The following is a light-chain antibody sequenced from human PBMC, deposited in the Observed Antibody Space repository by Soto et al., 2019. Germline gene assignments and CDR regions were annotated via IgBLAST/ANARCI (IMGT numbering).Light chain of an antibody. CDR2: RAS. V-gene: IGKV3-15*01. Sequence: IVMTQSPATLSVSLGERATLSCRASQSINSNLAWYQQKPGQAPRLLMFRASIRAAGFPARFSGNGSGTEFNITISSLQSDDSAVYYCQQYNNWPRATFGGGTK. J-gene: IGKJ4*01. CDR1: QSINSN. CDR3: QQYNNWPRAT.